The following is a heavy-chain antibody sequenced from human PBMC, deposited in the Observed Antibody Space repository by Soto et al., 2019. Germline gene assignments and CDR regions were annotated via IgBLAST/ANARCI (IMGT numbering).Heavy chain of an antibody. CDR3: ARGYSYCDY. CDR2: ISGSGGST. CDR1: GFTFSSYA. V-gene: IGHV3-23*01. Sequence: VGSLRLSCAASGFTFSSYAMSWVRQAPGKGLEWVSVISGSGGSTHYADSVKGRFTISRDNAKNSLYLQMNSLRAEDTAVYYCARGYSYCDYWGQGTLVTVSS. J-gene: IGHJ4*02. D-gene: IGHD5-18*01.